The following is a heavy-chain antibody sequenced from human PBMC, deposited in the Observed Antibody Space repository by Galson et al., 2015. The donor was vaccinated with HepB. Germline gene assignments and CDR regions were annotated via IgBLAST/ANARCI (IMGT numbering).Heavy chain of an antibody. V-gene: IGHV4-61*02. CDR2: IYTSGST. D-gene: IGHD4-17*01. CDR3: VRSHGLY. CDR1: GGSISSGSYY. J-gene: IGHJ4*02. Sequence: TLSLTCTVSGGSISSGSYYWSWIRQPAGKGLEWIGRIYTSGSTNYNPSLKSRVTMSVDTSKNQFSLKLSSVTAADTAVYYCVRSHGLYWGQGTLVTVSS.